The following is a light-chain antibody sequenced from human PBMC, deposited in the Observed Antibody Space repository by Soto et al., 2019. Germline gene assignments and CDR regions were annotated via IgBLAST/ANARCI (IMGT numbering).Light chain of an antibody. Sequence: QSVLTQPPSVSGSPGQSVTISCTGISSDVGGYNYVSWYQQHPGKAPKVMIYDVSNRPSGVSDRFSGSKSGNTASLTISGLQAEDEADYYCSSDTSNRGVFGTGTKLTVL. CDR3: SSDTSNRGV. J-gene: IGLJ1*01. V-gene: IGLV2-14*01. CDR2: DVS. CDR1: SSDVGGYNY.